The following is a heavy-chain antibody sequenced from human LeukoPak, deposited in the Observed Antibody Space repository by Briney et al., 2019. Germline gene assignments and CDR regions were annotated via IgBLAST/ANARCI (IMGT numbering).Heavy chain of an antibody. D-gene: IGHD6-19*01. CDR3: ARDSSGWYGYDY. J-gene: IGHJ4*02. Sequence: SETLSLTCAVYGGSFSGYYWSWIRQPPGKGLEWIGEINHSGSTNYNPSLKSRVTISVDTSKNQFSLKLSSVTAADTAVYYCARDSSGWYGYDYWGQGTLVTVSS. CDR1: GGSFSGYY. CDR2: INHSGST. V-gene: IGHV4-34*01.